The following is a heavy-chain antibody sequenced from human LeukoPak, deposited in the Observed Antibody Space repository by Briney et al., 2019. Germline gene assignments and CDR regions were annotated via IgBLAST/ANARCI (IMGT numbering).Heavy chain of an antibody. CDR2: ITGSGGRT. CDR1: GFTFSGYA. D-gene: IGHD6-13*01. Sequence: GGSLRLSCAASGFTFSGYAMSWVRQAPGKGLEWVSDITGSGGRTSYADSVKGRFTISRDNSKKTLYLQMTSLRAEDTAVYYCARIRAGYSSSWFDPWGQGTLVTVSS. J-gene: IGHJ5*02. CDR3: ARIRAGYSSSWFDP. V-gene: IGHV3-23*01.